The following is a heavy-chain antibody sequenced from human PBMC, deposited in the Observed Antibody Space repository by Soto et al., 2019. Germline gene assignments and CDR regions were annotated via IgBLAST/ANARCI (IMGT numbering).Heavy chain of an antibody. Sequence: SETLSLTCTVSGGSISSGDYYWSWIRQPPGKGLEYIGYIYYSGSTYYNPSLKSRATTSVDTSKNQFSLKVSSVTAADTAVYYCAREDIVVVKGFDYWGQGTLVTVSS. V-gene: IGHV4-30-4*01. CDR1: GGSISSGDYY. CDR3: AREDIVVVKGFDY. D-gene: IGHD2-21*01. CDR2: IYYSGST. J-gene: IGHJ4*02.